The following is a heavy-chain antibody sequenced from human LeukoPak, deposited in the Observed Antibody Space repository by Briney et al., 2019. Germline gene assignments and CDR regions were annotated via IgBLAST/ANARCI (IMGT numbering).Heavy chain of an antibody. Sequence: SETLSLTCTVSGASINSSPYYWSWIRQPAGKGLEWIGRIYTSGSTNYNPSLKSRVTISVDTSKNQFSLKLSSVTAADTAVYYCARTPSAGYSSSWYHSIVGSSKYYFDYWGQGTLVTVST. CDR2: IYTSGST. D-gene: IGHD6-13*01. V-gene: IGHV4-61*02. CDR3: ARTPSAGYSSSWYHSIVGSSKYYFDY. J-gene: IGHJ4*02. CDR1: GASINSSPYY.